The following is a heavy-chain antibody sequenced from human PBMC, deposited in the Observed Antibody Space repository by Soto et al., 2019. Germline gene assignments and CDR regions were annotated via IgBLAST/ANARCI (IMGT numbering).Heavy chain of an antibody. J-gene: IGHJ4*02. D-gene: IGHD3-10*01. Sequence: QVQLQESGPGQVKASQTLSLTCTVSGVSMSSGGYSWSWIRQHPGKGLEWLGYIYYSVSTYYNPSPKSRVSISVDTSKNPFHRKLSSVNAAHRAVYYCASSVYGAGRYCVDYCGQGNLGSVSS. V-gene: IGHV4-31*03. CDR2: IYYSVST. CDR1: GVSMSSGGYS. CDR3: ASSVYGAGRYCVDY.